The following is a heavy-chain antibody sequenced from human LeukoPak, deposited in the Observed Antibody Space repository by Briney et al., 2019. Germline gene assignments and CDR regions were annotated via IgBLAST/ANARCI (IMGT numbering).Heavy chain of an antibody. Sequence: ETLSLTCAVYGGSFSGYYWSWVRQAPGKGLEWVSAISGNGVGTYSADSVKGRFTISRDNSKNTVYLQMNSLRAEDTAVYYCARDTGIAVAGSCLGYWGQGTLVTVSS. D-gene: IGHD6-19*01. CDR1: GGSFSGYY. CDR2: ISGNGVGT. CDR3: ARDTGIAVAGSCLGY. V-gene: IGHV3-23*01. J-gene: IGHJ4*02.